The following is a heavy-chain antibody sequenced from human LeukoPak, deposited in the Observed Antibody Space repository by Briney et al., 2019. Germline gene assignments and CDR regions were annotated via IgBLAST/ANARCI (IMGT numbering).Heavy chain of an antibody. CDR3: ARGSSGYCSAASCFRPEDAFGI. J-gene: IGHJ3*02. Sequence: SETLSLTCSVSGGSISNYFWGWLRQPAGKGLEWVGRLSASGTTNYNPSLRSRVTIAIDTSNNQLSLRVSSVTAADTAVYYCARGSSGYCSAASCFRPEDAFGIWGQGTVVTVS. CDR1: GGSISNYF. CDR2: LSASGTT. D-gene: IGHD2-15*01. V-gene: IGHV4-4*07.